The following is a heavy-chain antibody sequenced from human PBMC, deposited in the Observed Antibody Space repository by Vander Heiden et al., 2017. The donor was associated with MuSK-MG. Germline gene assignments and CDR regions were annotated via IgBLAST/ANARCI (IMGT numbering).Heavy chain of an antibody. CDR1: GFTFRKYY. D-gene: IGHD1-1*01. V-gene: IGHV3-7*01. CDR2: IKQDGSGR. Sequence: EVQLVESGGGLVQPGGSLRLSCAASGFTFRKYYMAWVRQAPGKGLEWVANIKQDGSGRSYVDSVQGRFTISKDNARNSLYLQLNSLRVDDTAVYFCARENHWKLDYWGRGTLVTVSS. CDR3: ARENHWKLDY. J-gene: IGHJ4*01.